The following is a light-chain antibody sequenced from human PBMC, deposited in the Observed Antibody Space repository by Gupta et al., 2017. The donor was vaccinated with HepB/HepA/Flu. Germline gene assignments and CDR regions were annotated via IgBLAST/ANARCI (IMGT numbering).Light chain of an antibody. CDR1: WSNIGDNT. CDR2: YDD. J-gene: IGLJ3*02. CDR3: AAWDDSLNGLV. Sequence: QSVVTQPPSVSEAPRQRVTISCSGSWSNIGDNTVNWYQQLPGKAPKLLIYYDDLLPSGVSDRLSGSKSGTSASLTISGLQSEDEADYYCAAWDDSLNGLVFGGGTKLTVL. V-gene: IGLV1-36*01.